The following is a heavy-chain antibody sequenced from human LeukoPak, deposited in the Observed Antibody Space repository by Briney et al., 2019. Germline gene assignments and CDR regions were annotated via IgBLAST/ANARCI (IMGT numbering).Heavy chain of an antibody. CDR3: ASDTNFD. V-gene: IGHV3-30-3*01. Sequence: GRSLRLSCAASGFTFSSYAMHWVRQAPGKGLEWVAVISYDGSNKYYADSVKGRFTISRDNSKNTLYLQMNSLRAEDTAVYYCASDTNFDWGRGTLVTVSS. D-gene: IGHD1-1*01. J-gene: IGHJ4*02. CDR1: GFTFSSYA. CDR2: ISYDGSNK.